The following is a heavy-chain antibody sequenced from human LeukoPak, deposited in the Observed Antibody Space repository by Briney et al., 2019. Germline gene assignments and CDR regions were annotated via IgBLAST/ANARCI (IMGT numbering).Heavy chain of an antibody. CDR1: GFTFSSYA. D-gene: IGHD1-26*01. V-gene: IGHV3-23*01. CDR2: ISGSGGTT. Sequence: GGSLRLSCAASGFTFSSYAMSWVRQAPGKGLEWVSAISGSGGTTYYADSVKGRFTISRDNSKNTLYLQMNSLRAEGTAVYYCATKSYSGSYRTDFWGQGTLVTVSS. J-gene: IGHJ4*02. CDR3: ATKSYSGSYRTDF.